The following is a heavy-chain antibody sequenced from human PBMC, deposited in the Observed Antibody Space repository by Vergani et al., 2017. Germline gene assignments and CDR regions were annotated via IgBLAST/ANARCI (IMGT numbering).Heavy chain of an antibody. CDR3: AREGGGGDWNAFDI. V-gene: IGHV1-69*12. CDR2: IIPIFGTA. D-gene: IGHD2-21*02. J-gene: IGHJ3*02. Sequence: QVQLVQSGAEVKKPGASVKVSCKASGGTFSSYAISWVRQAPGQGLEWLGGIIPIFGTANYAQKFQGRVTITADESTSTAYMELSSLGSEDTAVYYCAREGGGGDWNAFDIWGQGTMVTVSS. CDR1: GGTFSSYA.